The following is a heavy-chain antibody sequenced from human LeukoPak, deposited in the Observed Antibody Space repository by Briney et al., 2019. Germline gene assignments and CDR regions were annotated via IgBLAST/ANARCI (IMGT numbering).Heavy chain of an antibody. CDR2: IYYSGST. V-gene: IGHV4-39*01. J-gene: IGHJ4*02. Sequence: SETLSLTCTVSGGSISSSSYYWVWIRQPPGKGLQWIGSIYYSGSTYYNPPLKSRVTIFVDTSKNQFSLKLSSVTAADTAVYYCARLTRKTGVTYYFDYWGQGTLVTVSS. CDR3: ARLTRKTGVTYYFDY. CDR1: GGSISSSSYY. D-gene: IGHD2-21*02.